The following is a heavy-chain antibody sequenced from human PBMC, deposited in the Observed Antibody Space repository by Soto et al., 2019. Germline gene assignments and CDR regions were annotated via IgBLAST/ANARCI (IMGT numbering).Heavy chain of an antibody. CDR1: GGSISSGGYY. CDR3: ARISSGYSYGSYWFDP. CDR2: IYYSGST. V-gene: IGHV4-31*03. Sequence: SETLSLTCTVSGGSISSGGYYWSWIRQHPGKGLEWIGYIYYSGSTYYNPSLKIRVTRSVDTSKNQFSLKLSSVTAADTAVYYCARISSGYSYGSYWFDPWGQGTLVTVSS. D-gene: IGHD5-18*01. J-gene: IGHJ5*02.